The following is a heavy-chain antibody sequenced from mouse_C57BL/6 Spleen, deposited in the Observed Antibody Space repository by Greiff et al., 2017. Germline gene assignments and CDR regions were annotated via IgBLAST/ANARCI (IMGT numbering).Heavy chain of an antibody. J-gene: IGHJ2*01. Sequence: VQLVESGPELVKPGASVKISCKASGYAFSSSWMNWVKQRPGKGLEWIGRIYPGDGDTNYNGKFKGKATLTADKSSSTAYMQLSSLTSDDSAVYFCARGTYDSPYYFDYWGQGTTLTVSS. CDR1: GYAFSSSW. CDR3: ARGTYDSPYYFDY. CDR2: IYPGDGDT. V-gene: IGHV1-82*01. D-gene: IGHD2-4*01.